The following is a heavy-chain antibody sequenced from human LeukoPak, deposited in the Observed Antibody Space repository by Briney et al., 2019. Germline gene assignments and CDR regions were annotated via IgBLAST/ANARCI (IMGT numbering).Heavy chain of an antibody. J-gene: IGHJ4*02. CDR3: ARGGNYVSGSYNY. CDR1: GFTFSSYW. V-gene: IGHV3-74*01. Sequence: PGGSVRLPCAASGFTFSSYWMHGVRQAPGKGVVGVSHMNSDGSITRYADSVNGRFTTSRDAAQNTMYLQSNSLRAEYTAVYYCARGGNYVSGSYNYWGQGTLATVSS. D-gene: IGHD3-10*01. CDR2: MNSDGSIT.